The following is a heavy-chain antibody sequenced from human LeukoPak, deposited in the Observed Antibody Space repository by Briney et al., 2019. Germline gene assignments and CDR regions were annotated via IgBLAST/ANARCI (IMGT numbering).Heavy chain of an antibody. CDR2: ISAYNGNT. CDR3: ARGGDGDILTGLVFDY. V-gene: IGHV1-18*01. J-gene: IGHJ4*02. CDR1: GYRFTSYG. D-gene: IGHD3-9*01. Sequence: ASVKVSCKASGYRFTSYGISWVRQAPGQGLEWMGWISAYNGNTNYAQKLQGRVTMPTDTSTSTAYMALRSLRSDDTAVYYCARGGDGDILTGLVFDYWGQGTLVTVPS.